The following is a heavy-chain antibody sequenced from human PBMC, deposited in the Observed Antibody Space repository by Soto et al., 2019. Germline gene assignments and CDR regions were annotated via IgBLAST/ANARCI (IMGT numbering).Heavy chain of an antibody. D-gene: IGHD3-22*01. CDR3: AREGPLPHYYDSSGYLY. CDR1: GFTFSTYS. CDR2: ITKSSRTI. J-gene: IGHJ4*02. V-gene: IGHV3-48*04. Sequence: GGSLRLSCAASGFTFSTYSMNWVRQAPGKGLEWISYITKSSRTIYYADSVKGRFTISRDNAKNSLYLQMNSLRAEDTAVYYCAREGPLPHYYDSSGYLYWGQGTLVTVSS.